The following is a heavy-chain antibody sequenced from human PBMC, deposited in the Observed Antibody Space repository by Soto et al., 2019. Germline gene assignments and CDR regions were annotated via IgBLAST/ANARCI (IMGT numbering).Heavy chain of an antibody. CDR2: IHQTGIT. J-gene: IGHJ4*02. CDR3: ARDRKESNYFGY. V-gene: IGHV4-30-2*01. Sequence: LSRTGAVSGGSISSGGYSWNWIRQPPGKGLEWIGYIHQTGITYYNPSLKSRVTISLDRSNNQFSLNLSSVTAADTAVYFCARDRKESNYFGYWGQGTLVSVSS. CDR1: GGSISSGGYS.